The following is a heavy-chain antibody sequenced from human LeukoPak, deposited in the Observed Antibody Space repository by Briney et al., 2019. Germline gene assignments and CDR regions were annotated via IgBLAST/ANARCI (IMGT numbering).Heavy chain of an antibody. CDR1: GFTFSNYG. J-gene: IGHJ4*02. D-gene: IGHD3-3*01. Sequence: GGSLRLSCAASGFTFSNYGMHWVRQAPGKGLEWVAVVSFGDGSTRNYADSVKGRFTISRDNSQNTLYLQMNNLRAEDTAVYYCAKSPYYDFWRFYYWGQGTLVTVSS. V-gene: IGHV3-33*06. CDR2: VSFGDGSTR. CDR3: AKSPYYDFWRFYY.